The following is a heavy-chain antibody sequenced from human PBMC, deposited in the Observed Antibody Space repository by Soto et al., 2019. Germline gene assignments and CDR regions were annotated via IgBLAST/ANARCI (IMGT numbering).Heavy chain of an antibody. D-gene: IGHD3-22*01. CDR1: GFTFSSYA. J-gene: IGHJ4*02. Sequence: GGSLRLSCAASGFTFSSYAMSWVRQAPGKGLEWVSAISGSGGSTYYADSVKGRFTISRDNSKNTLYLQMNSLRAEDTAVYYCAKLGGRYYYDSSGYPNVDDYWGQGTLVTVSS. CDR3: AKLGGRYYYDSSGYPNVDDY. CDR2: ISGSGGST. V-gene: IGHV3-23*01.